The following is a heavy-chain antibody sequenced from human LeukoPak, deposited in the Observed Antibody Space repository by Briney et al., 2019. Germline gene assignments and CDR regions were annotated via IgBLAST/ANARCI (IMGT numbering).Heavy chain of an antibody. V-gene: IGHV3-20*04. D-gene: IGHD3-10*01. CDR3: ARSGYYGSGSYSDY. Sequence: GGSLRLSCAASGFTFEDYGMSWVRQAPGKGLEWVSGINWNGDRTGYADSVKGRFTISRDNAKNSLYLQMNSLRAEDTALYYCARSGYYGSGSYSDYWGQGPRVTVSS. CDR1: GFTFEDYG. J-gene: IGHJ4*02. CDR2: INWNGDRT.